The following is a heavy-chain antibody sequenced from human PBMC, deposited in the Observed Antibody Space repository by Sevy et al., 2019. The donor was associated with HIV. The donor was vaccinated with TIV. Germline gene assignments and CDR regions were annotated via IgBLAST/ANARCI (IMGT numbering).Heavy chain of an antibody. CDR2: ISSSSNYI. Sequence: GGSLRLSCAASGFTFSSYNMNWVRQAPGKGLEWVSSISSSSNYIYYADSMKGRFTISRDNAKNSLYLQMNSLRAEDTAVYYCARVAAYCSGGSCFPGYYYGMDVWGQGTTVTVSS. CDR3: ARVAAYCSGGSCFPGYYYGMDV. CDR1: GFTFSSYN. V-gene: IGHV3-21*01. D-gene: IGHD2-15*01. J-gene: IGHJ6*01.